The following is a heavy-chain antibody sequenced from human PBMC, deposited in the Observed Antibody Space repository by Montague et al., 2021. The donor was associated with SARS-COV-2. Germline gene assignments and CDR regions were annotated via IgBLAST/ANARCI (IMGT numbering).Heavy chain of an antibody. V-gene: IGHV2-70*01. CDR1: GFSLSTSGMC. Sequence: PALVKPTQTLTLTCAFSGFSLSTSGMCVSWIRQPPGKALEWLAXXXWXXXKYXSTSLETRLTISKDTSKNPVVLTMTNMDPVDTATYYCARSFSIFGVVIIPAYFDYWGQGTLVTVSS. J-gene: IGHJ4*02. CDR3: ARSFSIFGVVIIPAYFDY. D-gene: IGHD3-3*01. CDR2: XXWXXXK.